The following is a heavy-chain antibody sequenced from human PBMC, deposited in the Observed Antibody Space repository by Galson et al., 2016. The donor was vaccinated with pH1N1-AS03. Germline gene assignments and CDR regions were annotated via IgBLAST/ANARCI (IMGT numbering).Heavy chain of an antibody. D-gene: IGHD6-19*01. CDR1: GFTFSTYS. V-gene: IGHV3-48*01. J-gene: IGHJ4*02. CDR3: ARDDSSGWYIDY. Sequence: LRLSCAASGFTFSTYSMNWVRQPPGKGLEWVSYISSSGGTLYYADSVKGRFIISRDNARNSLFLHMNSLGAEDPAVYYCARDDSSGWYIDYWGQGTLVTVSS. CDR2: ISSSGGTL.